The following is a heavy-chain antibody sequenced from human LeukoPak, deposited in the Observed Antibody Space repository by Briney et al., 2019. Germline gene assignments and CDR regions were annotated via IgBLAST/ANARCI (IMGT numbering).Heavy chain of an antibody. CDR2: ISYDGSNK. J-gene: IGHJ4*02. CDR1: GFTFSSYG. Sequence: GGSLRLSCAASGFTFSSYGMHWVRQAPGKGLEWVAVISYDGSNKYYADSVKGRFTISRDNSKNTLYLQMNSLRAEDTAVYYCARDIHSGSYYGLVDYWGQGTLVTVSS. D-gene: IGHD1-26*01. CDR3: ARDIHSGSYYGLVDY. V-gene: IGHV3-30*03.